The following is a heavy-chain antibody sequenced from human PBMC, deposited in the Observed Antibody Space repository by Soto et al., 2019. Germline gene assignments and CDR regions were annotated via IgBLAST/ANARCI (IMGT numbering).Heavy chain of an antibody. Sequence: GGVLKISGKGFGNTFTTYWSGWVGRLPGKGLEWMGIIYPGDSDTRYSPSFQGQVTISADKSISTAYLQWSSLKASDTAMYYCARLAAGTFYFDYWGQGTLVTVSS. V-gene: IGHV5-51*01. CDR1: GNTFTTYW. J-gene: IGHJ4*02. CDR3: ARLAAGTFYFDY. D-gene: IGHD6-13*01. CDR2: IYPGDSDT.